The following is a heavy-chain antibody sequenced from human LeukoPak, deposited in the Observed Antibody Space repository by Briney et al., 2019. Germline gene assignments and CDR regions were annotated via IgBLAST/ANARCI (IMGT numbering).Heavy chain of an antibody. J-gene: IGHJ3*02. Sequence: GGSLRLFCAASGFTFSSYAMNWVRQAPGKGLEWVSAISGSGSTYYADSVKGRFTISRDNSKNTLYLQMNSLRAEDTAVYYCAKDLVVYASRAFDIWGQGTMVTVSS. CDR3: AKDLVVYASRAFDI. V-gene: IGHV3-23*01. CDR1: GFTFSSYA. D-gene: IGHD2-8*01. CDR2: ISGSGST.